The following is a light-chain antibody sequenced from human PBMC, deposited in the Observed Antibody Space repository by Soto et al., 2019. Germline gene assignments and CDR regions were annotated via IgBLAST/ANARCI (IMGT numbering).Light chain of an antibody. Sequence: QSALTQPASVSGSPGQSITISCTGTSSDVGGYNYVSWYQQHPGKAPKLMIYEVNNRPTGVSNRFSGSKSGNTSSLTISGLQAQDEADYYCTSYTGSNTPVFGGGTKLTVL. CDR3: TSYTGSNTPV. CDR1: SSDVGGYNY. V-gene: IGLV2-14*01. CDR2: EVN. J-gene: IGLJ3*02.